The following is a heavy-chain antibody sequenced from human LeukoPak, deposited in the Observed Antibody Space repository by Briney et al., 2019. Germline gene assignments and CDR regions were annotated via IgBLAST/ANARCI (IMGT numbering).Heavy chain of an antibody. CDR2: IYYSGST. J-gene: IGHJ3*02. CDR1: GGSISSGDYY. CDR3: ARGVNWNYQSDDAFDI. Sequence: PSETLSLTCTVSGGSISSGDYYWSWIRQPPGKGLEWIEYIYYSGSTYYNPSLKSRVTISVDTSKNQFSLKLSSVTAADTAVYYCARGVNWNYQSDDAFDIWGQGTMVTLSA. D-gene: IGHD1-7*01. V-gene: IGHV4-30-4*01.